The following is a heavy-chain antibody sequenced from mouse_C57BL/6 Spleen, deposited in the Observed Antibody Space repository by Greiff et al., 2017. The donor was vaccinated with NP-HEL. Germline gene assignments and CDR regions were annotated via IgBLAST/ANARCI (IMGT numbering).Heavy chain of an antibody. CDR2: IYPGSGST. Sequence: VQLQQPGAELVKPGASVKMSCKASGYTFTSYWITWVKQRPGQGLEWIGDIYPGSGSTNYNEKFKSKATLTVDTSSSTAYMQLSSLTSEDSAVYYCAREYDYDAGYAMDYWGQGTSVTVSS. CDR1: GYTFTSYW. J-gene: IGHJ4*01. V-gene: IGHV1-55*01. CDR3: AREYDYDAGYAMDY. D-gene: IGHD2-4*01.